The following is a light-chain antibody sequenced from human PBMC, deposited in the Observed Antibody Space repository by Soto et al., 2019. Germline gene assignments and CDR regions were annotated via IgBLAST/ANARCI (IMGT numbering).Light chain of an antibody. CDR1: QSVSSY. CDR3: QQRSNWPWT. Sequence: EIVLTQSPATLSLSPGERATLSCRASQSVSSYLAWYQQKPGQAPMLLIYDASNRATGIPARFSGSGSGTDFTLTISSREPEDFAVYYCQQRSNWPWTFGQGNKVEIK. CDR2: DAS. J-gene: IGKJ1*01. V-gene: IGKV3-11*01.